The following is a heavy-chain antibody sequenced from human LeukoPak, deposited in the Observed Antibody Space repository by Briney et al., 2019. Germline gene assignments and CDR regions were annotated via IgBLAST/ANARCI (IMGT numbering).Heavy chain of an antibody. CDR3: AREPGQYYDILTGYYPPPNYFDY. Sequence: GGSLRLSCAASGYTFSSYSMNWGREAPGKGLEWVSSISSSSSYIDYADSVKGRFTISRDNAKNSLYLQMNSLRAEDTAVYYCAREPGQYYDILTGYYPPPNYFDYWGQGTLVTVSS. CDR2: ISSSSSYI. CDR1: GYTFSSYS. D-gene: IGHD3-9*01. V-gene: IGHV3-21*01. J-gene: IGHJ4*02.